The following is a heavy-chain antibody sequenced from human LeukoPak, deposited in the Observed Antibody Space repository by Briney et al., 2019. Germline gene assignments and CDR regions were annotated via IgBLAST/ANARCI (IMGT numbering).Heavy chain of an antibody. Sequence: PSETLSLTCTVSGASIGNNYWSWIREPAGKGLECIGRIYNSATTNYNPSLKGRVTMSLDTSKNQFSLRLTSVTAADTAVYYCARYRFGWFDPWGQGMWVTVSS. CDR2: IYNSATT. CDR3: ARYRFGWFDP. J-gene: IGHJ5*02. V-gene: IGHV4-4*07. D-gene: IGHD3-16*02. CDR1: GASIGNNY.